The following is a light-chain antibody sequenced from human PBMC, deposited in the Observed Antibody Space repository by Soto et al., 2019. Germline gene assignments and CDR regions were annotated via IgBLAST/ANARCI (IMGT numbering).Light chain of an antibody. CDR1: QSVSIY. J-gene: IGKJ5*01. CDR3: QHYNNWPPIT. Sequence: EIVLTQSPATLSLSPGERATLSCRASQSVSIYLAWYQQKPGQAPRLLIYDASNRATGIPARFSGSGSGTEFTLTISSLQSEDFAFYYCQHYNNWPPITFGQGTRLEIK. V-gene: IGKV3-11*01. CDR2: DAS.